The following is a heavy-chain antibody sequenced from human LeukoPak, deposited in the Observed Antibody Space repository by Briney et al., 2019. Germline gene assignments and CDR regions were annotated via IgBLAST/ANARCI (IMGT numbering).Heavy chain of an antibody. CDR1: GFTFSGYP. D-gene: IGHD2-15*01. J-gene: IGHJ4*02. CDR3: ARRYCSGGSCYFFDY. CDR2: IGGNGAAT. Sequence: PGGSLRLSCVASGFTFSGYPMTWVRQAPGRGLDWVSAIGGNGAATFYADSVEGRFTISRDNSKNTLYLQMSSLRAEDTAVYYCARRYCSGGSCYFFDYWGQGTLVTVSS. V-gene: IGHV3-23*01.